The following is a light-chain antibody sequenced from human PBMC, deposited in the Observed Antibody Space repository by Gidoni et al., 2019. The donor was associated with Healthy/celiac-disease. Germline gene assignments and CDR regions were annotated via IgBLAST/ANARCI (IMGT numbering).Light chain of an antibody. CDR3: SSYTSSSTYVG. CDR1: SSDVGGYNY. Sequence: QSALTPPASVSGSPGQSITISCTGTSSDVGGYNYVSWYQQHPGKAPKLMIYDVSNRPSGVSNRFSGSKSGNTASLTISGLQAEDEADYYCSSYTSSSTYVGFGGGTKLTVL. J-gene: IGLJ2*01. CDR2: DVS. V-gene: IGLV2-14*01.